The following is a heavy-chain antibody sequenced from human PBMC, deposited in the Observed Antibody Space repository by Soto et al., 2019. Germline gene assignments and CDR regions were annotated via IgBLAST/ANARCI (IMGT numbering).Heavy chain of an antibody. V-gene: IGHV4-59*12. Sequence: SETLSLTCTVSVASITSDYWNWIRQPPGKGLEWIGYIYYSGSANYNPSLKSRATISVDRSKNQFSLKLSSVTAADTAVYYCARVPDRWGQGTLVTVS. CDR1: VASITSDY. D-gene: IGHD2-2*01. J-gene: IGHJ5*02. CDR3: ARVPDR. CDR2: IYYSGSA.